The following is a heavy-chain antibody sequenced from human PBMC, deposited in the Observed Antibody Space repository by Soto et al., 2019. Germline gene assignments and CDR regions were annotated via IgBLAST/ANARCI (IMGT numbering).Heavy chain of an antibody. CDR2: ISGGGTGT. Sequence: PGGSLRLSCAASGFTFTNYALHWVRPAPGKGLEWVSSISGGGTGTYSADAVKGRFTISSDKSRNTVYLQMNSLRAEDTAVYYCARDTGPNGYNYYYFGMDVWGQGTTVTVSS. CDR3: ARDTGPNGYNYYYFGMDV. V-gene: IGHV3-23*01. D-gene: IGHD5-18*01. CDR1: GFTFTNYA. J-gene: IGHJ6*02.